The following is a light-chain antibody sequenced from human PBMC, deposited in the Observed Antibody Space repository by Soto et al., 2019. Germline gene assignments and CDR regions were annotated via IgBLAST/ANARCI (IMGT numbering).Light chain of an antibody. CDR3: QQHGSSPIT. CDR2: GAS. CDR1: QSAGNF. V-gene: IGKV3-20*01. Sequence: EIVMTQSPATLSVSPGETASLSCRASQSAGNFLAWYQQKPGQTPRLLVYGASSRATGIPDRFSGSGSGTDFTLTISRLEPEDFAVYYCQQHGSSPITFGQGTRLEI. J-gene: IGKJ5*01.